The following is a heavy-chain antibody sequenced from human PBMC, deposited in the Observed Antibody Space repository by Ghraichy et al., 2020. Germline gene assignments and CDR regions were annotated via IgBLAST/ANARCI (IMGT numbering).Heavy chain of an antibody. CDR3: AKQDGYNTYDGFDI. Sequence: GGSLRLSCAASGFTFSSYAMSWVRQAPGKGLEWVSAISGSGGTTNYADSVKGRFTISRDNSKNTLYLQMNSLRAEDTAAYYCAKQDGYNTYDGFDIWGQGTMVTVSS. CDR1: GFTFSSYA. D-gene: IGHD5-24*01. CDR2: ISGSGGTT. V-gene: IGHV3-23*01. J-gene: IGHJ3*02.